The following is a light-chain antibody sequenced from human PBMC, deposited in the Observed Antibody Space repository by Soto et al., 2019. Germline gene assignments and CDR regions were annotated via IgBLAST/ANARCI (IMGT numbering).Light chain of an antibody. V-gene: IGKV1-39*01. CDR3: RQSYSTTWT. CDR1: QGISTY. CDR2: AAS. Sequence: DIQMTQSPSSLSASVGDRVTITCRASQGISTYLNWYQQKPGKAPKLLIYAASSLQSGVPSRFSGSGSETDFTLTISSLQPEDFATYSCRQSYSTTWTFGQGNKVEIK. J-gene: IGKJ1*01.